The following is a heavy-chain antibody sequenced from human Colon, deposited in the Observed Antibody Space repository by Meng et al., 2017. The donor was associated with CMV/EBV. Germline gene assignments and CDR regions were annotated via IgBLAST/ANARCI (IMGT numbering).Heavy chain of an antibody. CDR3: AREGRGIAVAGTIHYYYGMDV. Sequence: GSLRLSCTVSGGSISRGDYYWSWIRQPPGKGLEWIGYIYYSGRTNYNPSLKNRVTISVDTSKNQFSLKLSSVTAADTAVYYCAREGRGIAVAGTIHYYYGMDVWGQGTTVTVSS. CDR2: IYYSGRT. CDR1: GGSISRGDYY. J-gene: IGHJ6*02. V-gene: IGHV4-61*08. D-gene: IGHD6-19*01.